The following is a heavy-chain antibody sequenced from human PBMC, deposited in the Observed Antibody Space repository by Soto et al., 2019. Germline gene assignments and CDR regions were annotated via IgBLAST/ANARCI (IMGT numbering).Heavy chain of an antibody. J-gene: IGHJ1*01. Sequence: QVQLVESGGGVVQPGRSLRLSCAGSGFNFRTYGIHWVRQAPGKGLEWVALISKDGSHSYYAHSVKGRFTTSRDNSQNKAFLQVNSLRADDTAVYFCARGTDYADLGNAEYFHPWGQGTLVTVSS. CDR1: GFNFRTYG. D-gene: IGHD4-17*01. CDR2: ISKDGSHS. V-gene: IGHV3-30*03. CDR3: ARGTDYADLGNAEYFHP.